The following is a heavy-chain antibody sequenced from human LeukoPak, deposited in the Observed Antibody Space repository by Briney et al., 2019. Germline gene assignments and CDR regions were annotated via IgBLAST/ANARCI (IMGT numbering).Heavy chain of an antibody. CDR1: GDSISSYF. J-gene: IGHJ4*02. CDR2: ISYSGST. D-gene: IGHD3-10*01. CDR3: ARDLTMVRGVIIFDY. Sequence: PSETLSLTCTVSGDSISSYFWTWIRQLPGEGLQWIGDISYSGSTNYNPSLKSRVIISLDTSKNHFSLELTSVTAADTAVYYCARDLTMVRGVIIFDYWGQGTLVTVSS. V-gene: IGHV4-59*01.